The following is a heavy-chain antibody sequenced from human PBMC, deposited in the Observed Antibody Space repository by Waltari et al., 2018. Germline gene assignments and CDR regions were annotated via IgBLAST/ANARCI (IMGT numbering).Heavy chain of an antibody. CDR2: MYPGDSES. Sequence: EVQLVQSGAEVKKPGESLKISCKGSGYSFTSYWIGWVRQMPGKGLEWMGTMYPGDSESRYSPSFQGQVTISADKSISTAYLQWSSLEASDTAMYYCARSVYADYSYYGMDVWGQGTTVTVSS. CDR3: ARSVYADYSYYGMDV. D-gene: IGHD2-8*01. CDR1: GYSFTSYW. J-gene: IGHJ6*02. V-gene: IGHV5-51*01.